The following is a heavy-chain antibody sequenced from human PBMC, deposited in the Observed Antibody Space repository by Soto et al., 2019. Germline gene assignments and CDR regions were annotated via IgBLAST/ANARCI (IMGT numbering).Heavy chain of an antibody. J-gene: IGHJ4*02. D-gene: IGHD2-2*01. CDR1: GLTFSSYA. Sequence: HPGGSLRLSCAASGLTFSSYAMSWVRQAPGKGLEWGSAISGSGGSTYYADSVKGRFTISRDNTENSLFLQMNSLRADDTAEYYCARVRCSTTRCQVPYYLDCWGQGTLVTVSS. V-gene: IGHV3-23*01. CDR2: ISGSGGST. CDR3: ARVRCSTTRCQVPYYLDC.